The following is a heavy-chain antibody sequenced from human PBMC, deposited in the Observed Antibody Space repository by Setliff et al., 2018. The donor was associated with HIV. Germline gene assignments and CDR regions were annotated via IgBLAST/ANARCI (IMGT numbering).Heavy chain of an antibody. D-gene: IGHD2-21*02. V-gene: IGHV4-34*01. CDR2: LNYVGVT. CDR3: ATTECRGADCPQVYDY. Sequence: SETLSLTCAVHGGSFSGSYWSWIRQPPGKGLEWIGELNYVGVTNHNPSLKSRVTISVEASKRQWSLKLNSVTAADTAVYFCATTECRGADCPQVYDYWGQGILVTVSS. J-gene: IGHJ4*02. CDR1: GGSFSGSY.